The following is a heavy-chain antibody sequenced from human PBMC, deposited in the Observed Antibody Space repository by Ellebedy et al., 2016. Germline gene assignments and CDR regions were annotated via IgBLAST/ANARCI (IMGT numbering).Heavy chain of an antibody. CDR2: INSDGSST. Sequence: GESLKISCAASGFTFSNFAMNWVRQAPGKGLVWVSRINSDGSSTSYADSVKGRFTISRDNAKNTLYLQMNSLRAEDTAVYYCARDISGSYYSVFDYWGQGTLVTVSS. J-gene: IGHJ4*02. V-gene: IGHV3-74*01. CDR3: ARDISGSYYSVFDY. CDR1: GFTFSNFA. D-gene: IGHD1-26*01.